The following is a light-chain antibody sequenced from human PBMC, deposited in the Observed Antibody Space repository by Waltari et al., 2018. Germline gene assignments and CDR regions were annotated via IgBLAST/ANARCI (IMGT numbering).Light chain of an antibody. CDR3: CSYAGSSTWV. J-gene: IGLJ3*02. CDR1: TSTVGSYNL. CDR2: EGS. V-gene: IGLV2-23*01. Sequence: QSALTQPASVSGSPGQSITISCSGPTSTVGSYNLVSWYQQHPGKAPRLIIYEGSARPSGISNRFSGSTSANTASLTISGLQTEDEADYYCCSYAGSSTWVFGGGTKVTVL.